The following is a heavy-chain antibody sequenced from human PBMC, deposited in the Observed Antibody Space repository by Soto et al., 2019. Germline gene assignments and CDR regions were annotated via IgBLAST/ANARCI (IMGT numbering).Heavy chain of an antibody. J-gene: IGHJ4*02. Sequence: PGGSLRLSCVASGFTFSSYGMYWVRQAPGKGLEWVAIISYDGSNTYYADSVKGRFTISRDNSKNTLYLQMNSLRAEDTSVYYCAKEGGLSGSYYISSSYYFDYWGQGNLVTVSS. CDR2: ISYDGSNT. D-gene: IGHD1-26*01. CDR1: GFTFSSYG. CDR3: AKEGGLSGSYYISSSYYFDY. V-gene: IGHV3-30*18.